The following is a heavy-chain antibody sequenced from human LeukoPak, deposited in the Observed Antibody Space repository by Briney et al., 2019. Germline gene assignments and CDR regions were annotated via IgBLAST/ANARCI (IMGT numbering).Heavy chain of an antibody. Sequence: SETLSLTCTVSGGSISSGNYYWSWIRQQPGKGLDWIGYIFHSGSTYYNPSLKSRVTISVDTSKNQFSLKLYSVTAADTAVYYCAREKGNFFDPWGQGTLVTVSS. CDR1: GGSISSGNYY. V-gene: IGHV4-31*03. CDR3: AREKGNFFDP. CDR2: IFHSGST. D-gene: IGHD1-7*01. J-gene: IGHJ5*02.